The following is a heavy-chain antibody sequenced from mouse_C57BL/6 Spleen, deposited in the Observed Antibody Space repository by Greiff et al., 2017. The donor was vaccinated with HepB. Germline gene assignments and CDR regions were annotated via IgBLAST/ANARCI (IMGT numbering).Heavy chain of an antibody. V-gene: IGHV1-52*01. CDR3: ARGARQLGWYFDV. D-gene: IGHD4-1*02. Sequence: VQLQQPGAELVRPGSSVKLSCKASGYTFTSYWMHWVKQRPIQGLEWIGNIDPSDSETHYNQKFKDKATLTVDKSSRTAYMQLSSLTSEDSAVYYCARGARQLGWYFDVWGTGTTVTVSS. CDR2: IDPSDSET. CDR1: GYTFTSYW. J-gene: IGHJ1*03.